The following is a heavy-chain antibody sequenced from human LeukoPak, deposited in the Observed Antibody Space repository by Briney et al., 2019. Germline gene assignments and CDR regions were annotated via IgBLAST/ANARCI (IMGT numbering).Heavy chain of an antibody. CDR2: IYYSGST. CDR3: VSSRDSGYDGPVDY. V-gene: IGHV4-39*07. J-gene: IGHJ4*02. Sequence: SETLSLTCTVSGGSISSSSYYWGWIRQPPGKGLEWIGSIYYSGSTYYSPSLKSRVTISVDTFKNQFSLKLSSVTAADTAVYYCVSSRDSGYDGPVDYWGQGTLVTVSS. CDR1: GGSISSSSYY. D-gene: IGHD5-12*01.